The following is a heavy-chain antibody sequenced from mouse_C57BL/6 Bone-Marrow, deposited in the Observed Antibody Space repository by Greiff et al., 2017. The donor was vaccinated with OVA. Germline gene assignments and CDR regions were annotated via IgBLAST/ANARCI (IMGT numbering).Heavy chain of an antibody. D-gene: IGHD1-1*01. Sequence: EVQLQQSGPGLVKPSQSLSLTCSVTGYSITSGYYWNWIRQFPGNNLEWMGYISYDGSNNYNPSLKNRISITRDTSKNQFFLKLNSVTTEDTATYYCARDYYGSSYDYWGQGTTLTVSS. V-gene: IGHV3-6*01. CDR3: ARDYYGSSYDY. CDR2: ISYDGSN. J-gene: IGHJ2*01. CDR1: GYSITSGYY.